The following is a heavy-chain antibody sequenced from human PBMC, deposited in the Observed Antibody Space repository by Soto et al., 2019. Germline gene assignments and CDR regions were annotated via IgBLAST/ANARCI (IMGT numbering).Heavy chain of an antibody. J-gene: IGHJ2*01. CDR3: ARDWAYSPSERDWYFDL. Sequence: QVQLQESGPGLVKPSETLSLTCTVSGDSISTYYWSWIRQPPGKGLAWIGYIFFSGTTNYSPSLKSRLSMSVDRSKNQFSLNLRSVTAADTAVYYCARDWAYSPSERDWYFDLWGRGTLVTVSS. V-gene: IGHV4-59*01. D-gene: IGHD2-15*01. CDR1: GDSISTYY. CDR2: IFFSGTT.